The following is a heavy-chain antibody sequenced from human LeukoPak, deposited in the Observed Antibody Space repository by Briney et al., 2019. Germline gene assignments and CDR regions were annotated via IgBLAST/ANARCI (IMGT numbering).Heavy chain of an antibody. J-gene: IGHJ5*02. CDR1: GGTFSSYA. CDR3: ARGGDYYDSSGYTWFDP. CDR2: IIPIFGTA. V-gene: IGHV1-69*06. Sequence: GASVTVSCKASGGTFSSYAISWVRQAPGQGLEWMGRIIPIFGTANYAQKFQGRVTITADKSTSTAYMELSSLRSEDTAVYYCARGGDYYDSSGYTWFDPWGQGTLATVSS. D-gene: IGHD3-22*01.